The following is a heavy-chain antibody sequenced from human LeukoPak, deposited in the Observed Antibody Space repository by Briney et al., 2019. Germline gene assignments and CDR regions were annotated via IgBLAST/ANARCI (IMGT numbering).Heavy chain of an antibody. D-gene: IGHD3-3*01. V-gene: IGHV3-9*03. Sequence: PGRSLRLSCAASGFTFDDCAMHWVRQAPGKGLEWVSGISWNSGSIGYADSVKGRFTISRDNAKNSLYLQMNSLRAEDMALYYCAKGQYDFWSGNVFDYWGQGTLVTVSS. CDR1: GFTFDDCA. CDR2: ISWNSGSI. J-gene: IGHJ4*02. CDR3: AKGQYDFWSGNVFDY.